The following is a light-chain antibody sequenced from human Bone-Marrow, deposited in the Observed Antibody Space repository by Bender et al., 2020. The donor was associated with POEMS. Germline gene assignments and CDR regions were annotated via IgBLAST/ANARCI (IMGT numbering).Light chain of an antibody. CDR2: DVS. CDR1: SSDVGGYNL. CDR3: GSYTSSDTWV. V-gene: IGLV2-14*02. Sequence: QSALTQPASVSGSPGQSITISCIGTSSDVGGYNLVSWYQQHPGKAPKVIIYDVSSRPSGVSNRFSGSKSGNTASLTISGLQAEDEADYYCGSYTSSDTWVFGGGTKLTVL. J-gene: IGLJ3*02.